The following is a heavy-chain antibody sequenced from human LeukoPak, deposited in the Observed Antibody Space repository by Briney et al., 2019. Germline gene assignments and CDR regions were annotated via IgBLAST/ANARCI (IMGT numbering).Heavy chain of an antibody. D-gene: IGHD6-19*01. V-gene: IGHV3-23*01. CDR2: INGRGDDT. CDR3: AKGHRSSSSFFDS. CDR1: SGFA. J-gene: IGHJ4*02. Sequence: GGSLRLSCAAFSGFAMSWVRQAPGRGLEWVSAINGRGDDTYYPDSVKGRFTISRDNSNNTLYLQMNSLRAEDTAVYYCAKGHRSSSSFFDSWGQGILVTVSS.